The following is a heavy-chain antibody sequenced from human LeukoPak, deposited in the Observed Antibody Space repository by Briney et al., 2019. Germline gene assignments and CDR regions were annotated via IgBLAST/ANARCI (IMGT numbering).Heavy chain of an antibody. Sequence: SETLSLTCTVSGGSISSYYWSWIRQPPGKGLVWIGYIYYTGSTNYNPSLKSRVTISVDTSKNQLSLRLSSVTAADTAVYYCARLTTDLYYDSSGYLEYWGQGTLVTVSS. J-gene: IGHJ4*02. V-gene: IGHV4-59*08. CDR1: GGSISSYY. D-gene: IGHD3-22*01. CDR3: ARLTTDLYYDSSGYLEY. CDR2: IYYTGST.